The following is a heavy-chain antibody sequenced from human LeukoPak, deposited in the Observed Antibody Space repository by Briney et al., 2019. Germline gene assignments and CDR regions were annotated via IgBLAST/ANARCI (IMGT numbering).Heavy chain of an antibody. D-gene: IGHD6-13*01. CDR3: AKDTGPAAGITADY. CDR1: GFTFSSYA. CDR2: IRGSDDST. J-gene: IGHJ4*02. Sequence: GGSLRLSCAASGFTFSSYAMTWVRQAPGKGLEWVSTIRGSDDSTYYADSVKGRFTISRDNSKNTLYLRMNSLRAEDTAIYYCAKDTGPAAGITADYWGQGTLVTVSS. V-gene: IGHV3-23*01.